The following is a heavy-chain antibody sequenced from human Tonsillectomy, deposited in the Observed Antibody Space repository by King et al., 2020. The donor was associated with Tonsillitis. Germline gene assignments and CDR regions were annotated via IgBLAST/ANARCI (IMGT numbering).Heavy chain of an antibody. D-gene: IGHD3-10*01. CDR2: INPSDGGA. V-gene: IGHV1-46*01. J-gene: IGHJ4*02. Sequence: QLVQSGAEVGKPGASVKVSCKASGYTFTNDYMHWVRQAPGQGLEWMGIINPSDGGASYAQKFQGRGTMTRDTSTSTVYMELRSRGSEDTAVYYCAREGGVLRWFGDLEFWGQGTLVTVSS. CDR3: AREGGVLRWFGDLEF. CDR1: GYTFTNDY.